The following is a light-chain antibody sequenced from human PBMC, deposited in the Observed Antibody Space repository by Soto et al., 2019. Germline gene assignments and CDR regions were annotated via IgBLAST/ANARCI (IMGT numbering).Light chain of an antibody. J-gene: IGLJ2*01. CDR3: QVWDSSSDPL. CDR2: NTN. Sequence: QTVVTQEPSFSVSPGGTVTLTCGLSSDSVSASHFPSWYQQTPGQAPRTLIYNTNTRSSGVPDRFSGSNSGNTATLTISRVEAGDEADYYCQVWDSSSDPLFGGGTKLTVL. V-gene: IGLV8-61*01. CDR1: SDSVSASHF.